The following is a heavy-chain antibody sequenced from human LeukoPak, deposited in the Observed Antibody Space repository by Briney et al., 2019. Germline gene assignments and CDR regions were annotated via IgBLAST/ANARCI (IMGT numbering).Heavy chain of an antibody. V-gene: IGHV1-2*06. CDR3: AKCGDFIAASYNWFDP. CDR1: GYTFTDYY. D-gene: IGHD6-13*01. Sequence: ASVKVSCKASGYTFTDYYMHWVRQAPGQGLEWMGRINPNSGGTKYAQKFQGRVTMIRDTSISTAYMELNRLTSDDTAVYYCAKCGDFIAASYNWFDPWGPGTLVTVSS. CDR2: INPNSGGT. J-gene: IGHJ5*02.